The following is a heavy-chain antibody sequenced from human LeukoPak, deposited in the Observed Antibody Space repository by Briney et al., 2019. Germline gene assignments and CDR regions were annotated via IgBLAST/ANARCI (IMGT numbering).Heavy chain of an antibody. Sequence: PGGSLRLSCAASGFTFSSYSMNWVRQAPGKGLEWVSSISSSSSYIYYADSVKGRFTISRDNAKNSLYPQMNSLRAEDTAVYYCASRTYYYDSSGSALDYWGQGTLVTVSS. CDR1: GFTFSSYS. CDR2: ISSSSSYI. V-gene: IGHV3-21*01. CDR3: ASRTYYYDSSGSALDY. J-gene: IGHJ4*02. D-gene: IGHD3-22*01.